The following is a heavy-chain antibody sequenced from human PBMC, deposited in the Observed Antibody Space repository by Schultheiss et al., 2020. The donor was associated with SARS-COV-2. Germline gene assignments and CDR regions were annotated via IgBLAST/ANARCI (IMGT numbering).Heavy chain of an antibody. D-gene: IGHD6-19*01. V-gene: IGHV3-33*08. CDR1: GFTFSSYA. CDR2: IWYDGSSE. CDR3: ARDPYSSGWYGGAYYFDY. J-gene: IGHJ4*02. Sequence: GESLKISCAASGFTFSSYAMSWVRQAPGKGLEWVAVIWYDGSSEFYADSVKGRFTISRDNSKNTLYLQMNSLRAEDTAVYYCARDPYSSGWYGGAYYFDYWGQGTLVTVSS.